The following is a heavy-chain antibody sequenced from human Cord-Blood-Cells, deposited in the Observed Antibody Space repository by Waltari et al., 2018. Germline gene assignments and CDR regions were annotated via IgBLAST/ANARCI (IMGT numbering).Heavy chain of an antibody. CDR2: FDPEDGET. Sequence: QVQLVQSGAEGKKPGAPEKAACKVSGSTLTELTMPWVRQAPGKGLEWMGGFDPEDGETIYAQKFQGRVTMTEDTSTDTAYMELSSLRSEDTAVYYVATISIKGLRKGAIDYWGQGTLVTVSS. CDR3: ATISIKGLRKGAIDY. CDR1: GSTLTELT. V-gene: IGHV1-24*01. J-gene: IGHJ4*02. D-gene: IGHD2-21*01.